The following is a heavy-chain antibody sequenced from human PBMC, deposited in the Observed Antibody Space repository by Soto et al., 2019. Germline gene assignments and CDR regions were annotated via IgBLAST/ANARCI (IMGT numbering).Heavy chain of an antibody. CDR1: GFTFRSYA. V-gene: IGHV3-23*01. J-gene: IGHJ2*01. D-gene: IGHD3-22*01. CDR2: ISGSGGST. Sequence: EVQLLESGGGLVQPGGSLRLSCAASGFTFRSYAMSWVRQAPGKGLEWVSGISGSGGSTDYADSVKGRITISRDNSKNTLYMQMNSLRAEDTAVYYCAKDVHNDSRGYRTAFWYFDLWGRGTLVTVSS. CDR3: AKDVHNDSRGYRTAFWYFDL.